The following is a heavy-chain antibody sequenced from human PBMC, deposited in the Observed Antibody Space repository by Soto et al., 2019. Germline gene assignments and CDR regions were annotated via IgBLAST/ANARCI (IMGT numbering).Heavy chain of an antibody. V-gene: IGHV3-33*01. CDR3: ARDSVGATTFRGYFDY. J-gene: IGHJ4*02. CDR1: GFTFSGYG. CDR2: IRYDGSNE. D-gene: IGHD1-26*01. Sequence: QVQLVESGGGVVQPGRSLRLSCAASGFTFSGYGMHWVRQAPGKGLEWVAIIRYDGSNEDYADSVKDRFTISRDNSKNTLYLQMNSLRAEDTAVYYCARDSVGATTFRGYFDYWGQGTLVTVSS.